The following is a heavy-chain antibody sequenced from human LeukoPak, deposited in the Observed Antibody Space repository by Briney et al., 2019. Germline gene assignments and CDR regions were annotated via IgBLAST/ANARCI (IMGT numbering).Heavy chain of an antibody. CDR2: ISSSSSTI. Sequence: GGSLRLSCAASGFTVSSYSMNWVRQAPGKGLEWVSYISSSSSTIYYADSVKGRFTISRDNAKNSLYLQMNSLRAEDTAVYYCARDKHYDYVWGSYRTFDYWGQGTLVTVSS. V-gene: IGHV3-48*04. D-gene: IGHD3-16*02. CDR1: GFTVSSYS. J-gene: IGHJ4*02. CDR3: ARDKHYDYVWGSYRTFDY.